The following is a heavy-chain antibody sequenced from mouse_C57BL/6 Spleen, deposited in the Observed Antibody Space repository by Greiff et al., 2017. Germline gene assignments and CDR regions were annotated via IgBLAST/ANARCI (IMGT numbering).Heavy chain of an antibody. Sequence: QVTLKESGPGILQPSQTLSLTCSFSGFSLSTFGMGVGWIRQPSGKGLEWLAHIWWDDDKYYNPALKSRLTISKDTSKNQVFLQIANVNTADTATYYCARLLLRFPYFDYWGQGTTLTVSS. V-gene: IGHV8-8*01. CDR1: GFSLSTFGMG. CDR3: ARLLLRFPYFDY. J-gene: IGHJ2*01. CDR2: IWWDDDK. D-gene: IGHD1-1*01.